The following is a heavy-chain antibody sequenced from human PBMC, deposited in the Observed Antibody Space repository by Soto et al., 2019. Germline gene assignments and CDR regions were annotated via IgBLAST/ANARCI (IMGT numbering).Heavy chain of an antibody. CDR2: ISWNSGNM. Sequence: EVQLVESGGTLIQPGKSLRLSCATSGFIFNDYAMHWVRQAPGKGLEWVAGISWNSGNMDNADSVKGRFTISRDNAKNSLYLQMHSLRTEATALSYCTTDLIQTVRTLGVSDFSYGMDVWGQGATVTVFS. D-gene: IGHD4-17*01. CDR3: TTDLIQTVRTLGVSDFSYGMDV. CDR1: GFIFNDYA. J-gene: IGHJ6*02. V-gene: IGHV3-9*01.